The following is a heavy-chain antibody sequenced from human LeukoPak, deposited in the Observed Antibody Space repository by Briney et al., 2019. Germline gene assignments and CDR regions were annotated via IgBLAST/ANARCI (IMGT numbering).Heavy chain of an antibody. CDR2: ISAGSGVTI. CDR3: VRRLRLDH. D-gene: IGHD4-17*01. J-gene: IGHJ4*02. Sequence: AGGSLRLSCTVSGFTFSDYEMNWVRQAPGKGLEWVAYISAGSGVTIDFAESLRGRFMISRDNAKNSMSLQMNSLRVEDTGFYYCVRRLRLDHWGQGTLVTVSS. V-gene: IGHV3-48*03. CDR1: GFTFSDYE.